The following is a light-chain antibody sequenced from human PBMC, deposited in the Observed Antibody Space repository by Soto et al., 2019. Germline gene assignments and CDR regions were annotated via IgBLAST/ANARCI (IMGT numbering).Light chain of an antibody. Sequence: DIVMTQSPLSLPVTPGEPASISCRSSQSLLHSNGYNYLDWYLQKPGQSPQLLIYLGSNRSSGVPDRFSGSGSGTDLTLKISRVEAEDIGVYYCMQGTHWPKTFGQGTKLETK. CDR2: LGS. J-gene: IGKJ2*01. V-gene: IGKV2-28*01. CDR1: QSLLHSNGYNY. CDR3: MQGTHWPKT.